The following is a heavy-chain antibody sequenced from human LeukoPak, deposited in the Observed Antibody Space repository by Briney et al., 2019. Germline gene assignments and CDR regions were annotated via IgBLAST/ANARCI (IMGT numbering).Heavy chain of an antibody. CDR3: ARPIVVVPLRAFDI. Sequence: ASETLSLTCTVSGGSISSSSYYWGWIRQPPGKGLEWIGSIYYSDGSTYYNPSLKSRVTISVDTSKNQFSLKLNSVTAADTAVYYCARPIVVVPLRAFDIWGQGTMVIVSS. CDR2: IYYSDGST. CDR1: GGSISSSSYY. V-gene: IGHV4-39*07. D-gene: IGHD2-21*01. J-gene: IGHJ3*02.